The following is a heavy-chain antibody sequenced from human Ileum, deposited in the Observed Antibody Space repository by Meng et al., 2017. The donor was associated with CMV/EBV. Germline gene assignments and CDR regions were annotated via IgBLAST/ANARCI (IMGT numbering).Heavy chain of an antibody. Sequence: GGSLRLSCAASGLTFSSYWMHWVRQAPGKGLEWVANIKQDGSGKDYVDSVKGRFTISRDNAKNSVYLQMNSLRVEDTAVYYCAKEPIAARQGYFDFWGQGALVTVSS. CDR2: IKQDGSGK. CDR3: AKEPIAARQGYFDF. V-gene: IGHV3-7*01. CDR1: GLTFSSYW. J-gene: IGHJ4*02. D-gene: IGHD6-6*01.